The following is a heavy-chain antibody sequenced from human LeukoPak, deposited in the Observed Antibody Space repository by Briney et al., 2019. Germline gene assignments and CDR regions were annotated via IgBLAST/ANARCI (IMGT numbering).Heavy chain of an antibody. V-gene: IGHV5-51*01. CDR2: INPGDSDT. Sequence: EESLKISCKGSGYSFTNYWIGWVRQMPGKGLEWMGIINPGDSDTKYSPSFQGQVTISADTSISTAYLQWSSLKASDTAMYYCARRDYGSGGYYNPYIFDIRGQGTLVTVCS. J-gene: IGHJ4*02. CDR3: ARRDYGSGGYYNPYIFDI. D-gene: IGHD3-10*01. CDR1: GYSFTNYW.